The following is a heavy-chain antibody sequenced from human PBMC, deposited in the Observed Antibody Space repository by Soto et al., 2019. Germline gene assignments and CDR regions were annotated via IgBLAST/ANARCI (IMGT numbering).Heavy chain of an antibody. Sequence: QVQLVQSGAEVKKPGASVKVSCKASGYTFSSYDINWVRQATGQGLEWMGWLNPNSGDTGYAQKFQGRVTLTRNTSINTAYIELSSLTSVDTAVYYCATSGGGWYLYWGQGTLVTVSS. CDR2: LNPNSGDT. D-gene: IGHD6-19*01. V-gene: IGHV1-8*01. J-gene: IGHJ4*02. CDR3: ATSGGGWYLY. CDR1: GYTFSSYD.